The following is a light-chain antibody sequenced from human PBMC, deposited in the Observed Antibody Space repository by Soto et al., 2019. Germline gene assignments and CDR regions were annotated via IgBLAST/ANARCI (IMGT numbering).Light chain of an antibody. J-gene: IGKJ5*01. Sequence: EIVMTQSPATLSVSPGERATLSCRASQSVSSNLAWYQQKPGQALRLLIYGASTRATGIPARFSGSGSGTEFTLTISSLQSEDFAVYYCQQYDNLPITFGQGTRLEIK. CDR3: QQYDNLPIT. CDR1: QSVSSN. CDR2: GAS. V-gene: IGKV3-15*01.